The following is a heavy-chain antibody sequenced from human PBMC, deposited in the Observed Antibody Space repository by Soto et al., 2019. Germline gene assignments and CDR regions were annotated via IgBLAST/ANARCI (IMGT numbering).Heavy chain of an antibody. CDR2: ISAYNGNT. J-gene: IGHJ4*02. Sequence: QVQLVQSGDEVKKPGASVKVSCKTSGYTFTNFGLSWVRQAPGQGLEWMGWISAYNGNTNYAQHFQGRVTMTTDTSTSTAYMELRSLRSEDTAGSYWARGGTPIEYWGQGTLVTVSS. CDR1: GYTFTNFG. CDR3: ARGGTPIEY. V-gene: IGHV1-18*01. D-gene: IGHD3-16*01.